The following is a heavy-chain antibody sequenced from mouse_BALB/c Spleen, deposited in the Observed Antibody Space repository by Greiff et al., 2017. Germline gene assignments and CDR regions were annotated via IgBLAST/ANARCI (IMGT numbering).Heavy chain of an antibody. J-gene: IGHJ2*01. Sequence: VQLQQSGAELVKPGASVKLSCKASGYTFTSYYMYWVKQRPGQGLEWIGEINPSNGGTNFNEKFKSKATLTVDKSSSTAYMQLSSLTSEDSAVYYCTRGRIYYDYDANYFDYWGQGTTLTVSS. D-gene: IGHD2-4*01. CDR1: GYTFTSYY. CDR2: INPSNGGT. V-gene: IGHV1S81*02. CDR3: TRGRIYYDYDANYFDY.